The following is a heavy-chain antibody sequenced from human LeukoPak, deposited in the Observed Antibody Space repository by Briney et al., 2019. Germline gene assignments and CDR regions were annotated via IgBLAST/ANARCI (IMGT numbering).Heavy chain of an antibody. CDR3: ARRAELGMRWFDP. D-gene: IGHD7-27*01. V-gene: IGHV5-51*01. J-gene: IGHJ5*02. CDR2: IYCDGSKT. CDR1: GYTFTDYW. Sequence: GESLKISCEGSGYTFTDYWIGWVRQMPGKGLEWMGIIYCDGSKTIYSPSFQSQVTISVDKSINTAYLQWSSLKASDTAIYFCARRAELGMRWFDPWGQGTLVTVSS.